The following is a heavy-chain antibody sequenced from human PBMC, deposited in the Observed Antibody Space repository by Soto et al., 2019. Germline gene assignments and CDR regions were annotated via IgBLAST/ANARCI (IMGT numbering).Heavy chain of an antibody. CDR2: IGHGGGT. Sequence: QVQLQQWGAGLLKPSETLSVTCAVYGGSFSGYYWSWIRQPPGKGLEWIGEIGHGGGTIYNPSLVTRVTISEDSSNNQFSLKVNSVTAADTAVYYCARHGGYYFDYCGQGAPVTVSS. J-gene: IGHJ4*02. CDR3: ARHGGYYFDY. CDR1: GGSFSGYY. D-gene: IGHD3-16*01. V-gene: IGHV4-34*01.